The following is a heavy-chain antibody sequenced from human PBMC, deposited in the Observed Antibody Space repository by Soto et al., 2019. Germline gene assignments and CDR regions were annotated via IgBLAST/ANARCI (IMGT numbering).Heavy chain of an antibody. J-gene: IGHJ4*02. V-gene: IGHV3-23*01. CDR3: AKTRQAPVGTHFFDL. CDR2: VSADGVSS. CDR1: GFTFSSFA. Sequence: GGSLRLSCEGSGFTFSSFAMGWVRQAPGKGLEWLSSVSADGVSSFSADSVRGRFRVSRDNSKNTLFLQMRFLRVEDTAVYYRAKTRQAPVGTHFFDLWGQGTQVTVSS.